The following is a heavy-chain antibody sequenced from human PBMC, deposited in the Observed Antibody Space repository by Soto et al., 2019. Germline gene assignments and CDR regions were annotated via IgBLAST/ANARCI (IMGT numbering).Heavy chain of an antibody. CDR1: GFTFSNYA. V-gene: IGHV3-23*01. J-gene: IGHJ4*02. CDR3: ARVLRGYSGFEDYFDY. CDR2: ISGSGGST. D-gene: IGHD5-12*01. Sequence: GGSLRLSCAASGFTFSNYAVTWVRQAPGKGLEWVSTISGSGGSTYYADSVKGRFTISRDNAKNSLYLQMNSLRAEDTAVYYCARVLRGYSGFEDYFDYWGQGALVTVSS.